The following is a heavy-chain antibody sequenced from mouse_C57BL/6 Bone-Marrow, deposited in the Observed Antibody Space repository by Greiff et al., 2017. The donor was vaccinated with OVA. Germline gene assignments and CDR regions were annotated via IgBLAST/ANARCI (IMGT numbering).Heavy chain of an antibody. Sequence: EVKLMESGGGLVQSGRSLRLSCATSGFTFSDFYMEWVRQAPGKGLEWIAASRNKANDYTTEYSASVKGRFIVSRDTSQSILYLQMNALRAEDTAIYYCARDAGHDYFDYWGQGTTLTVSS. CDR2: SRNKANDYTT. J-gene: IGHJ2*01. CDR1: GFTFSDFY. V-gene: IGHV7-1*01. CDR3: ARDAGHDYFDY.